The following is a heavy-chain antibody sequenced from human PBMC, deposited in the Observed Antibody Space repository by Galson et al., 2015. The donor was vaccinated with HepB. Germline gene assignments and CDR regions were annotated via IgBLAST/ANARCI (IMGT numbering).Heavy chain of an antibody. D-gene: IGHD4-17*01. CDR3: AKVDGEPHWYFDL. J-gene: IGHJ2*01. V-gene: IGHV3-23*01. Sequence: SLRLSCAASGFTFSSYAMSWVRQAPGKGLEWVSAISGSGGSTYYADSVKGRFTISRDNSKNTLYLQMNSLRAEDTAVYYCAKVDGEPHWYFDLWGRGTLVTVSS. CDR2: ISGSGGST. CDR1: GFTFSSYA.